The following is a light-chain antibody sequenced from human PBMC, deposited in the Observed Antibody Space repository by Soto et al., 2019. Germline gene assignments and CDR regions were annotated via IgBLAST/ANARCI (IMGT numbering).Light chain of an antibody. J-gene: IGLJ2*01. V-gene: IGLV2-14*01. Sequence: QSALTLPASVSGSPGQSITISCTGTSSDVGGYNYVSWYQQHPGKAPKLMIYDVSNRPSGVSNRFSGSKSGNTASLTISGLQAEDEADYYCSSYSSNSTLVFGGGTQLTVL. CDR3: SSYSSNSTLV. CDR2: DVS. CDR1: SSDVGGYNY.